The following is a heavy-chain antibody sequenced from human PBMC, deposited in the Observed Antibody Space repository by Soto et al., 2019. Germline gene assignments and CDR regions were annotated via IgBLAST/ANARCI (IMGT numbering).Heavy chain of an antibody. D-gene: IGHD2-21*02. CDR2: IIPIFGTA. V-gene: IGHV1-69*13. J-gene: IGHJ4*02. Sequence: SVKVSCKASGDTFSSYAISWVRQAPGQGLEWMGGIIPIFGTANYAQKFQGRVTITADESTSTAYMELSSLRSEDTAVYYCARDTAAYCGGDCYSDYWGQGTLVTVS. CDR3: ARDTAAYCGGDCYSDY. CDR1: GDTFSSYA.